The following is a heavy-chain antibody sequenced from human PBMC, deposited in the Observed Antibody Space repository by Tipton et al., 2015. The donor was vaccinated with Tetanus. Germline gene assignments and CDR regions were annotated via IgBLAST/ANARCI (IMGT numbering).Heavy chain of an antibody. CDR3: ARGEDQYKSGKF. J-gene: IGHJ4*02. CDR2: VYYSGNT. CDR1: GGSISSRNYY. D-gene: IGHD1-1*01. V-gene: IGHV4-39*01. Sequence: TLSLTCSVSGGSISSRNYYWGWIRQPPGKGLEFIGRVYYSGNTYYNPSLKSRVTISVDTSKNQFSLKLSSVTATDTAVYYCARGEDQYKSGKFWGQGTLVTVSS.